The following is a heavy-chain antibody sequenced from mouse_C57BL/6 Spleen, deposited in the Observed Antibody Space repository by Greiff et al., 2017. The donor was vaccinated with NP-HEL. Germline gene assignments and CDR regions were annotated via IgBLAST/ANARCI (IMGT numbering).Heavy chain of an antibody. V-gene: IGHV1-81*01. Sequence: QVHVKQSGAELARPGASVKLSCKASGYTFTSYGISWVKQRTGQGLEWIGEIYPRSGNTYYNEKFKGKATLTADKSSSTAYMELGSLTSEDSAVYFCARSKYDYDVDYAMDYWGQGTSVTVSS. CDR3: ARSKYDYDVDYAMDY. J-gene: IGHJ4*01. CDR1: GYTFTSYG. CDR2: IYPRSGNT. D-gene: IGHD2-4*01.